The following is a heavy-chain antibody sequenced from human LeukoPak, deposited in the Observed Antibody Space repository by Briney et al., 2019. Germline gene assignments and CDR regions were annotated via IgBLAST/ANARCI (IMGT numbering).Heavy chain of an antibody. CDR2: IGSSGNDI. CDR3: AKDRRRYCSSTSCRSAEYFQH. D-gene: IGHD2-2*01. V-gene: IGHV3-21*01. CDR1: GFTFSSYS. Sequence: GGSLRLSCAGSGFTFSSYSMNWVRQAPGKGLEWVSSIGSSGNDIYYADSVKGRFTASRDNAKNSLYLQMNSLRAEDTAVYYCAKDRRRYCSSTSCRSAEYFQHWGQGTLVTVSS. J-gene: IGHJ1*01.